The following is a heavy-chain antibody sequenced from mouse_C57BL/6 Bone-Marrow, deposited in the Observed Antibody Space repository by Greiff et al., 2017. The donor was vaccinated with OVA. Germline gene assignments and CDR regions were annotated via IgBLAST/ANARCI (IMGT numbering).Heavy chain of an antibody. Sequence: QVQLQQPGAELVMPGASVKLSCKASGYTFTSYWMHWVKQRPVHGLEWIGAIDPETGGTAYNQKFKGKAILTADKSSSTAYMELRSLTSEDSAVYYCTRDGYYYGSRYYAMDYWGQGTSVTVSS. D-gene: IGHD1-1*01. CDR3: TRDGYYYGSRYYAMDY. CDR1: GYTFTSYW. CDR2: IDPETGGT. J-gene: IGHJ4*01. V-gene: IGHV1-15*01.